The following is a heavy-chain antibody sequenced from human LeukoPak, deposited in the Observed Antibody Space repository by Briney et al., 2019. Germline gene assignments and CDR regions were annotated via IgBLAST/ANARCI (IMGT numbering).Heavy chain of an antibody. CDR2: ISAYNGNT. J-gene: IGHJ4*02. V-gene: IGHV1-18*01. D-gene: IGHD2-21*02. CDR3: ARGSLVVVTAIVFVY. Sequence: ASVKVSCKASGYTFTSYGISWVRQAPGQGLEWMGWISAYNGNTNYAQKLQGRVTMTTDTSTNTAYMELMSLRSDDAAVYYCARGSLVVVTAIVFVYWGQGTLVTVSS. CDR1: GYTFTSYG.